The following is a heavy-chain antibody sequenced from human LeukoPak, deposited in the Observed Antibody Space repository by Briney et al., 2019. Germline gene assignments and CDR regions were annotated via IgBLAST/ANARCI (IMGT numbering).Heavy chain of an antibody. CDR2: IYTSGST. CDR3: ARDRSLGELTTESPSFDY. V-gene: IGHV4-4*07. CDR1: GGSVSSYY. Sequence: SETLSLTCTVFGGSVSSYYWGWIRQPAGKGLEWIGRIYTSGSTKYNPSLKSRVTMSIDTSKDQFSLKLSSVTAADTAVYYCARDRSLGELTTESPSFDYWGQGTLVTVSS. D-gene: IGHD3-16*01. J-gene: IGHJ4*02.